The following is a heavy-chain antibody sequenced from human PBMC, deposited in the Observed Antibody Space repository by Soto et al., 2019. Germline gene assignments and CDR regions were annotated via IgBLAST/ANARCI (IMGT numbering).Heavy chain of an antibody. V-gene: IGHV1-69*02. J-gene: IGHJ3*02. CDR3: ARPVAASHDAFDI. Sequence: SVKVSCKASGGTFSSYTISWVRQAPGQGLEWMGRIIPILGIANYAQKFQGRVTITADKSTSTAYMELSSLRSEDTAVYYCARPVAASHDAFDIWGQGTMVNGSS. CDR1: GGTFSSYT. D-gene: IGHD6-19*01. CDR2: IIPILGIA.